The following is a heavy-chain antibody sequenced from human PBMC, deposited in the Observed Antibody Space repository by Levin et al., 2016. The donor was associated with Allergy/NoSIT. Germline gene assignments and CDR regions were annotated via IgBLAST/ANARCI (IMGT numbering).Heavy chain of an antibody. CDR3: ARDRHYYDSSGLEIDY. J-gene: IGHJ4*02. Sequence: WIRQPPGKGLEWIGYIYYSGSTYYNPSLKSRVTISVDTSKNQFSLKLSSVTAADTAVYYCARDRHYYDSSGLEIDYWGQGTLVTVSS. V-gene: IGHV4-30-4*01. CDR2: IYYSGST. D-gene: IGHD3-22*01.